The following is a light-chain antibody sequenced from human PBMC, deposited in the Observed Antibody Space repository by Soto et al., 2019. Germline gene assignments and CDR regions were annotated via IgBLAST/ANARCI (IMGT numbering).Light chain of an antibody. J-gene: IGKJ3*01. CDR1: QSISSW. Sequence: DIKMTQSPSTLSASVGDRVTITCRASQSISSWLAWYQQKPGKAPNLLIYKASSLESGVPSRFSGSGSGTEFTLTISSLQPDDFATYYCQQYNSYPFTFGPGTKVDIK. V-gene: IGKV1-5*03. CDR2: KAS. CDR3: QQYNSYPFT.